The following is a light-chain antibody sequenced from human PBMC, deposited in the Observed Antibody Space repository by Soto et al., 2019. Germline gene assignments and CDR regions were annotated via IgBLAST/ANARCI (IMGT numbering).Light chain of an antibody. Sequence: EVVLTQSPGTLSLSPGERATLSCRASQSVSGTYLAWYQQKPGQAPRLLMYGASHRASGIPDRFSGSGSGTDFTLTINRLEPEDFAVYYCQQYGTSPGTFGQGTKVEI. J-gene: IGKJ1*01. CDR1: QSVSGTY. CDR3: QQYGTSPGT. V-gene: IGKV3-20*01. CDR2: GAS.